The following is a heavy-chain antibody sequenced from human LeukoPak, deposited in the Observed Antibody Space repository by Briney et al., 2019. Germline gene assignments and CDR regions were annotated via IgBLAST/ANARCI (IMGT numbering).Heavy chain of an antibody. V-gene: IGHV3-48*04. CDR1: GIIFSTYA. CDR3: ARDFWSGYYTED. Sequence: GGSLRLSCEFSGIIFSTYAMNWVRQAPGKGLEWISYISGSSSGSTCILHYADSVKGRFTISRDNAKNSLHLQMDSLSAEDTAVYYCARDFWSGYYTEDWGQGALVIVSS. D-gene: IGHD3-3*01. CDR2: ISGSSSGSTCIL. J-gene: IGHJ4*02.